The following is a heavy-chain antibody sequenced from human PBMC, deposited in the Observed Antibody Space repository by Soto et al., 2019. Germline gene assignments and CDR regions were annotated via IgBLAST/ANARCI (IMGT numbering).Heavy chain of an antibody. J-gene: IGHJ4*02. CDR1: GFTVXSDY. CDR2: IYNGEST. CDR3: ARDGRGLGKLSLFEY. V-gene: IGHV3-53*01. D-gene: IGHD3-16*01. Sequence: EVQLVESGGGLIQPGGXLRLSCAXSGFTVXSDYMNWXRQTPGKGLEWVAFIYNGESTHYADSVKGRFTISSDRSKNTLYLQMNSLRIEDTAVYYCARDGRGLGKLSLFEYWGQGTLVTVSS.